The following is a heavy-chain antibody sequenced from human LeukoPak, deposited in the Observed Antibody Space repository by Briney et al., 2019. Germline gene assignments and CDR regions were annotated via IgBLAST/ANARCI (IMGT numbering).Heavy chain of an antibody. CDR2: ISSSSSYI. CDR3: ARQAYNAFDI. Sequence: GGSLRLSCAASAFTFYDYSMKWLRQAPGKGLEWVSSISSSSSYIYYPDSVKGRLTISRDNAKNSLYLQMNSLRAEDTAVYYCARQAYNAFDIWGQGTMVTVSS. D-gene: IGHD2-21*01. CDR1: AFTFYDYS. J-gene: IGHJ3*02. V-gene: IGHV3-21*01.